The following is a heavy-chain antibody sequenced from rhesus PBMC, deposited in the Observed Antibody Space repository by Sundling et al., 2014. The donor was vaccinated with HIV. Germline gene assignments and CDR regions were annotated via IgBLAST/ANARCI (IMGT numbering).Heavy chain of an antibody. Sequence: QVQLQESGPGLVKPSETLSLTCTVSGASISLYWWSWTRQPPGKGLEWIGEINGNSGSTNYNPSLKSRVTISKDTSKNQFSLKLSSVTAADTAVYYCAMGGTYYSDSGRHDYWGQGVLVTVSS. CDR1: GASISLYW. D-gene: IGHD3-28*01. CDR2: INGNSGST. CDR3: AMGGTYYSDSGRHDY. J-gene: IGHJ4*01. V-gene: IGHV4-80*01.